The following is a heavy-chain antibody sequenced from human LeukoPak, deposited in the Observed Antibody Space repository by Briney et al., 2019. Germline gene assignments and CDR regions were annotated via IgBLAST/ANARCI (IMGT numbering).Heavy chain of an antibody. J-gene: IGHJ4*02. Sequence: GGSLRLSCAASGFSFSNYYMAWVRQAPGKGLEWVANIQQDGSVKNYVDSVKGRFTISRDNAKNSLYLQMNSLRVEDTAVYYCAGGSGWISDSWGPGTLVTVSS. CDR3: AGGSGWISDS. CDR2: IQQDGSVK. CDR1: GFSFSNYY. D-gene: IGHD6-19*01. V-gene: IGHV3-7*01.